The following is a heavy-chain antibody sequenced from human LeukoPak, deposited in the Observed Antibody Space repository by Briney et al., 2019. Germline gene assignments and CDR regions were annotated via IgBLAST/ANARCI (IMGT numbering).Heavy chain of an antibody. CDR1: GFTFSSYD. D-gene: IGHD2-15*01. J-gene: IGHJ4*02. CDR2: IWHDGSHA. V-gene: IGHV3-33*01. CDR3: AREGRSGQITYCFDY. Sequence: GGSLRLSCAASGFTFSSYDIHWVRQAPGKGLEWVAVIWHDGSHAYYADSVKGRFTISRDNSKNTMYLQMNSLGAEDTAVYYCAREGRSGQITYCFDYWGQGTLVTVSS.